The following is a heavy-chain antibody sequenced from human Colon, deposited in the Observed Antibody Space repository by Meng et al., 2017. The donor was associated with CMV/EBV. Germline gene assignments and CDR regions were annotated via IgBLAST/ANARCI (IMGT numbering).Heavy chain of an antibody. CDR2: LNSDGSST. D-gene: IGHD3-3*01. CDR3: ARTEWLGHYYGMDV. V-gene: IGHV3-74*01. CDR1: GFSFSSYW. J-gene: IGHJ6*02. Sequence: GGSLKISCAASGFSFSSYWMHWVRQPPGKGLVWVSRLNSDGSSTDYADSVKGRFTISRDNEKKTLYLHMNSLRVEDTAVYYCARTEWLGHYYGMDVWGQGTAVTVSS.